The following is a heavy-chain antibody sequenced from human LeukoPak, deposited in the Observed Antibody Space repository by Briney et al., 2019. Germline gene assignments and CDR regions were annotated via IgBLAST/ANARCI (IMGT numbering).Heavy chain of an antibody. CDR1: GFTLSSYA. Sequence: GGSLRLSCVASGFTLSSYAVSWVRQAPGKGLQWVSSLGISGDYAWYAGSVKGRFTISRDSSKNTLYLQMNSLRAEDTAVYYCARGGDFWSGYHFDYWGQGTLVTVSS. CDR2: LGISGDYA. J-gene: IGHJ4*02. CDR3: ARGGDFWSGYHFDY. V-gene: IGHV3-23*01. D-gene: IGHD3-3*01.